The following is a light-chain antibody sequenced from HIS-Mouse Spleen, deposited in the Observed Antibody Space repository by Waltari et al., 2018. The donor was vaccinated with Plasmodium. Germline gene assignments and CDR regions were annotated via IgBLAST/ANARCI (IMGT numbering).Light chain of an antibody. CDR2: DAS. Sequence: DIQMTQSPSSLSASVGNRVTMTCQARQDINNYLNWYQQKPGKATKLLIYDASKLETGVPSRFSGIGSGTDFTFTISSLQPEDIATYYCQQYDNLPPLFTFGPGTKVDIK. J-gene: IGKJ3*01. CDR3: QQYDNLPPLFT. CDR1: QDINNY. V-gene: IGKV1-33*01.